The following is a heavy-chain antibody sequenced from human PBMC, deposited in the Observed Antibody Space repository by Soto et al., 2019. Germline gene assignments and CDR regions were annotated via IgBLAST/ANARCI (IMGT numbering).Heavy chain of an antibody. D-gene: IGHD3-10*01. CDR2: ISYSGST. J-gene: IGHJ4*02. Sequence: QVQLQESGPRLVKPSQTLSLTCTVSGGSIITGRYYWSWIRQPPGKGLEWIGYISYSGSTDYNPFLKIRVTIAIDTAKSHFTLELTSVTAAETADYYCARNFGESSWAYFDYWGQGTLVTVSS. V-gene: IGHV4-30-4*01. CDR1: GGSIITGRYY. CDR3: ARNFGESSWAYFDY.